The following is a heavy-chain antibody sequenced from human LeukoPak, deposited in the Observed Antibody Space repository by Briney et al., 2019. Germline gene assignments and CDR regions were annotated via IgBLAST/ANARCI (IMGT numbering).Heavy chain of an antibody. Sequence: SETLSLTCIVSGGSISPYYWSWIRQPPGKGLEWIGYISYSGSTYYNPSLKSRVTIPLDTPKNQFSLRLSSVTAADTAIYYCARRVGHSYGVTGAGAFDIWGQGTMVTVSS. CDR2: ISYSGST. V-gene: IGHV4-59*01. D-gene: IGHD5-18*01. CDR1: GGSISPYY. J-gene: IGHJ3*02. CDR3: ARRVGHSYGVTGAGAFDI.